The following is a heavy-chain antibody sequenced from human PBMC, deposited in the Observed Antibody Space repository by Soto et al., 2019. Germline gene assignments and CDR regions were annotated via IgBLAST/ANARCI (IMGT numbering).Heavy chain of an antibody. Sequence: ASVKVSCKASGYTFTGYYMHWVRQAPGQGLEWMGWINPNSGGTNYAKKFQGWVTMTRDTSISTAYMELSRLRSDDTAVYYCARGRVVVAADAFDIWGQGTMVTVSS. V-gene: IGHV1-2*04. J-gene: IGHJ3*02. CDR2: INPNSGGT. CDR1: GYTFTGYY. D-gene: IGHD2-15*01. CDR3: ARGRVVVAADAFDI.